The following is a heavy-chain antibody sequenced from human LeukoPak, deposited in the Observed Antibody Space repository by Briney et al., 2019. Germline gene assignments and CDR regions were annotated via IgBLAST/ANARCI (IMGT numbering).Heavy chain of an antibody. CDR2: IKQDGTEK. D-gene: IGHD1-26*01. V-gene: IGHV3-7*04. J-gene: IGHJ4*02. CDR1: GFTFSTYW. CDR3: AGGVGASHFDY. Sequence: GGSLRLSRAASGFTFSTYWMSWVRQAPGKGLEWVAIIKQDGTEKYYVDSVKGRFTISRDNAENSLCLQMNSLRAEDTAVYYCAGGVGASHFDYWGQGTLVTVSS.